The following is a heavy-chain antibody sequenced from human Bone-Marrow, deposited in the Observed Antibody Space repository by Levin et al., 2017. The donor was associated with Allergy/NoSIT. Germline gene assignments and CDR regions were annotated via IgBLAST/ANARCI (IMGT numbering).Heavy chain of an antibody. J-gene: IGHJ6*03. Sequence: GGSLRLSCRISGFIFADYAMNWVRQAPGRGLEWVSSLDGSSGKTHYADSVKGRFTISREYSKDTLFLQMNSLRAEDTVRYYCAKAETTVMLDYSYFDVWGEGTAVTVSS. CDR2: LDGSSGKT. CDR3: AKAETTVMLDYSYFDV. V-gene: IGHV3-23*01. CDR1: GFIFADYA. D-gene: IGHD4-17*01.